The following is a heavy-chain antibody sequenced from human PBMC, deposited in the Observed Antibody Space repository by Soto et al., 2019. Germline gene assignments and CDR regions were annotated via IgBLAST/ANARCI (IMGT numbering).Heavy chain of an antibody. J-gene: IGHJ6*02. D-gene: IGHD5-12*01. CDR3: ARDGDIEGGPPPKNYAMDV. Sequence: QVRLVESGGGVVQPGRSLRLSCAASGFTFRNFGFHWVRQAPGKGLEWVALVWYDGTNKYYAESLKGRVSISRDNSKNTLYLEMKSLRAEDTAVNYCARDGDIEGGPPPKNYAMDVWGQGTTVTVSS. CDR2: VWYDGTNK. V-gene: IGHV3-33*08. CDR1: GFTFRNFG.